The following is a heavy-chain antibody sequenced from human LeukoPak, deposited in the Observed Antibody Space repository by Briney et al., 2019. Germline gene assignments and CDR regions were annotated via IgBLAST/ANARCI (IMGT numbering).Heavy chain of an antibody. CDR2: ISGGGGIT. CDR1: GFTFSSYA. V-gene: IGHV3-23*01. Sequence: PGGSLRLSCAASGFTFSSYAMTWVRQAPGKGLEWVSSISGGGGITNYADSVKGRFSISRDNSKNTLYLQMNSLRAEDTAVYYCAKVLDSYGSDFWGQGTLVTVSS. J-gene: IGHJ4*02. D-gene: IGHD5-18*01. CDR3: AKVLDSYGSDF.